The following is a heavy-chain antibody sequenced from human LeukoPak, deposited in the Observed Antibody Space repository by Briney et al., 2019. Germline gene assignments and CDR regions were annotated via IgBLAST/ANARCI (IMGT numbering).Heavy chain of an antibody. J-gene: IGHJ4*02. D-gene: IGHD2-21*02. Sequence: GGSLRLSCAASGFTFTNYALHWVRQAPGKGLEWVAVISYDGTNKYYADSVKGRFTISRDNSKNTLSLQMNSLRAEDTALYYCARGFVLGAAKNYFDYWGQGALVSVSS. V-gene: IGHV3-30-3*01. CDR1: GFTFTNYA. CDR2: ISYDGTNK. CDR3: ARGFVLGAAKNYFDY.